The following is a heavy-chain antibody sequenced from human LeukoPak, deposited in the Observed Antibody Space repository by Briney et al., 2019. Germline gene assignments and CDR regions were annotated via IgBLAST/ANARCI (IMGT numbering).Heavy chain of an antibody. D-gene: IGHD3-22*01. J-gene: IGHJ4*02. V-gene: IGHV3-74*01. Sequence: GGSLRHSCAASGFNFSIYWMNWVRQAPGKGPVWVSRINGDVSSTSYADSVKGRFTVSRDNAKNTLYLQMNSLRTEDTAVYYCARENYYDSSGNYDEFDYWGQGTLVTVSS. CDR2: INGDVSST. CDR1: GFNFSIYW. CDR3: ARENYYDSSGNYDEFDY.